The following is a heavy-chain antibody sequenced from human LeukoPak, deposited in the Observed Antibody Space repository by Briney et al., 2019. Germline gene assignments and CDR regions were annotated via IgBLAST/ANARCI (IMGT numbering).Heavy chain of an antibody. V-gene: IGHV3-23*01. D-gene: IGHD1-26*01. J-gene: IGHJ4*02. Sequence: GGSLRLSCVASGLTFSTYAMSWVRQAPGKGLEWVSAISGSGGTTYYADSVKGRFTISRDNSKNTVHLQMNSLRAEDTAVYYCAKRSGSYHFDYWGQGTLVTVSS. CDR2: ISGSGGTT. CDR1: GLTFSTYA. CDR3: AKRSGSYHFDY.